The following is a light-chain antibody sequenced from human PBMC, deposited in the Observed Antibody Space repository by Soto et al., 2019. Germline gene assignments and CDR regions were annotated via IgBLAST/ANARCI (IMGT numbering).Light chain of an antibody. CDR3: MLTYSGPWV. J-gene: IGLJ3*02. V-gene: IGLV7-46*01. CDR2: HTT. CDR1: TGAVTSVHH. Sequence: QPVVTQEPSLTVSPGGTVTLTCGSSTGAVTSVHHPYWLQQKPGQAPRALIYHTTNTLSWTPARFSGSLLGGKAALTLSGAQPEDEALYYCMLTYSGPWVFGGGTKLTVL.